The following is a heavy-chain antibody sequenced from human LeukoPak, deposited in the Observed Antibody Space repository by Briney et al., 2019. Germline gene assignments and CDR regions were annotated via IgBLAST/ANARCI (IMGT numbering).Heavy chain of an antibody. V-gene: IGHV4-39*07. D-gene: IGHD6-13*01. CDR2: IYYSGST. J-gene: IGHJ4*02. CDR3: AREIFFGAAADTAIDY. CDR1: GGSISSSSYY. Sequence: KPSETLSLTCTVSGGSISSSSYYWGWIRQPPGKGLEWIGSIYYSGSTYYNPSLKSRVTISVDTSKNQFSLKLSSVTAADTAVYYCAREIFFGAAADTAIDYWGQGTLVTVSS.